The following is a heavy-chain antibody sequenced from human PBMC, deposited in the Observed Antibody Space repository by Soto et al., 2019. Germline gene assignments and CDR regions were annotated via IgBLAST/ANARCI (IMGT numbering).Heavy chain of an antibody. D-gene: IGHD6-19*01. CDR2: INHSGST. J-gene: IGHJ5*02. CDR1: GGSFSGYI. Sequence: SETLSLTCAVHGGSFSGYIWTWIRQPPGKGLEWIGEINHSGSTNYNPSLKSRVAMSVDTSKNQFSLKLSSVTAADMAVYYCAAAVARGWFDPWGQGTLVTVSS. V-gene: IGHV4-34*01. CDR3: AAAVARGWFDP.